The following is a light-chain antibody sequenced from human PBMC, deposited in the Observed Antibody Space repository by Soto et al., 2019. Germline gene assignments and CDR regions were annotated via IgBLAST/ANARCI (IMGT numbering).Light chain of an antibody. V-gene: IGKV1-5*03. Sequence: DIQMTQSPSTLSASVGDRVTITCRSSQSISSWLAWYQQKPGKAPKLLIYKASSLESGVSSRFSGSGSGTEFTLTISSLQPDDFATYYCQQYNSYSWTFGQGTTVEIK. CDR2: KAS. CDR3: QQYNSYSWT. J-gene: IGKJ1*01. CDR1: QSISSW.